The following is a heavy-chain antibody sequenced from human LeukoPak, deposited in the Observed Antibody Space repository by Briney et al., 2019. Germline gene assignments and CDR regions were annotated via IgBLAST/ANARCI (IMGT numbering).Heavy chain of an antibody. D-gene: IGHD2-21*02. V-gene: IGHV5-51*01. CDR2: SYPGDSDT. CDR3: ARSMTARNWFDP. Sequence: GESLKISCKGSGYSFTSYWIGWVRQMPGKGLEWMGISYPGDSDTRYSPSFQGQVTISADKSSSPAYLQWSSLKASDTAMYYCARSMTARNWFDPWGQGTLVTVSS. J-gene: IGHJ5*02. CDR1: GYSFTSYW.